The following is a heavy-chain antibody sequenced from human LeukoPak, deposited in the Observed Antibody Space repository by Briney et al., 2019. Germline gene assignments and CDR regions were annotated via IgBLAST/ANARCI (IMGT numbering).Heavy chain of an antibody. CDR2: IDYSGST. Sequence: SETLSLTCTVSGDSSYNSLYSWGWIRQPPGKGLEWIGSIDYSGSTHYNPSLQSRVTISLDTSKNKFSLNLTSVTAADTAVYYCAVGYCNRTICSRGFDHWGQGTLVTVSS. CDR1: GDSSYNSLYS. CDR3: AVGYCNRTICSRGFDH. J-gene: IGHJ4*02. V-gene: IGHV4-39*07. D-gene: IGHD2-2*01.